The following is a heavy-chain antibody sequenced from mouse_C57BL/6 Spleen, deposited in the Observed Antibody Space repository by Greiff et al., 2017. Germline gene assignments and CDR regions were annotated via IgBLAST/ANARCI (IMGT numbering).Heavy chain of an antibody. Sequence: QVQLQQSGAELVKPGASVKMSCKASGYSFTSYWITWVRQRPGQGLEWIGDIYPGSGSTNYNEKFKSKGTLTVDTSSSPAYMQLSSLTSEDSAVYYWARYYCGSSSAWFAYWGQGTLVTVSA. D-gene: IGHD1-1*01. J-gene: IGHJ3*01. V-gene: IGHV1-55*01. CDR1: GYSFTSYW. CDR3: ARYYCGSSSAWFAY. CDR2: IYPGSGST.